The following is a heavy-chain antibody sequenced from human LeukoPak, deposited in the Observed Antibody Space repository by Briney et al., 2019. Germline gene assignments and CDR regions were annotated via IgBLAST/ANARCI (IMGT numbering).Heavy chain of an antibody. Sequence: GGPLRLSCEASGFAFSSYWMSWVRQAPGKGLEWVANIKQDGSEKYYVDSVKGRFTISRDNAKNSLSLQMNSLRAEDTAVYYCARDRGHYFDYWGQGTLATVSS. CDR2: IKQDGSEK. D-gene: IGHD2-15*01. CDR1: GFAFSSYW. CDR3: ARDRGHYFDY. J-gene: IGHJ4*02. V-gene: IGHV3-7*04.